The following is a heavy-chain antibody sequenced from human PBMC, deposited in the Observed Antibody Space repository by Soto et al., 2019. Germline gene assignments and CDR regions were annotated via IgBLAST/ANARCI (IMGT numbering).Heavy chain of an antibody. Sequence: GASVKVSCKASGYPFTSYYLHWVRQAPGQGPEWMGWISAYNGNTNYAQKLQGRVTMTTDTSTSTAYMELRSLRSDDTAVYYCARDIYRGLCDYWGQGTLVTVSS. CDR2: ISAYNGNT. V-gene: IGHV1-18*04. CDR3: ARDIYRGLCDY. J-gene: IGHJ4*02. D-gene: IGHD3-16*01. CDR1: GYPFTSYY.